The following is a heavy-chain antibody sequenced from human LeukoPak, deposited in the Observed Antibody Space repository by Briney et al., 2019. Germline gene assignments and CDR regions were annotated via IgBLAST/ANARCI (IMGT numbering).Heavy chain of an antibody. CDR3: ARGMNPYYYYMDV. Sequence: ASVKVSCKASGYTFTGYYIHWVRQAPGQGLEWMGWISPNSGGTNYAQKFQGRVTMTRDTSISTAYMELSRLSSDDTAVYYCARGMNPYYYYMDVWGKRTTVTVSS. J-gene: IGHJ6*03. V-gene: IGHV1-2*02. CDR2: ISPNSGGT. CDR1: GYTFTGYY.